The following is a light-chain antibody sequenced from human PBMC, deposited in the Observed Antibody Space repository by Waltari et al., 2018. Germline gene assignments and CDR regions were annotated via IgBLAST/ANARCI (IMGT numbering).Light chain of an antibody. Sequence: EIVLTQSPGTLSLSPGERGTLSCRASQSVSRFLAWYQQKPGQAPRLLIYGASTRATGIPDRVSGSGSGKDFSLTISRLEPEDFAVYYCQKYDRLPATFGQGTKVEIK. CDR1: QSVSRF. J-gene: IGKJ1*01. V-gene: IGKV3-20*01. CDR2: GAS. CDR3: QKYDRLPAT.